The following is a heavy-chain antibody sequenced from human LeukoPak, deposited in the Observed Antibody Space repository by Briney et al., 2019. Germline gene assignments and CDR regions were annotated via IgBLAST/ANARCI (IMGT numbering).Heavy chain of an antibody. J-gene: IGHJ4*02. CDR1: GFTFSSYA. D-gene: IGHD3-22*01. CDR3: ARGIYYYDSSDAWYYFDY. CDR2: ISYDGSNK. Sequence: GGSLRLSCAASGFTFSSYAMHWVRQAPGEGLEWVALISYDGSNKCYADSVKGRFTISRDNSKNTLYLQVNRLRAEDTAVFYCARGIYYYDSSDAWYYFDYWGQGTLVTVSS. V-gene: IGHV3-30*04.